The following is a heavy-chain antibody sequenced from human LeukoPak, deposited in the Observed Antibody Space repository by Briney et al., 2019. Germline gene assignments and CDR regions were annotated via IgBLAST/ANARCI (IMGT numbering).Heavy chain of an antibody. J-gene: IGHJ2*01. Sequence: ASLKVSCKVSGYTFSDYYIHWVRQAPGQRVEWRGWINPKHGVTNDALNFQGRVTLTRGTSISTAYMELSRLRSYDTAVYYCARYGERYGSYFELWGRGTLVTVSS. CDR2: INPKHGVT. V-gene: IGHV1-2*02. D-gene: IGHD3-10*01. CDR3: ARYGERYGSYFEL. CDR1: GYTFSDYY.